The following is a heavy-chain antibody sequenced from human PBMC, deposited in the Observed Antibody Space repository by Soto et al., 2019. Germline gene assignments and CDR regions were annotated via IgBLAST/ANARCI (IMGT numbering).Heavy chain of an antibody. CDR3: ARQGVVREHWFDP. Sequence: QVQLVQSGAEVKKPGVSVRVSCKASGYTFTNYYIHWIRQAPGQGLEWMGVFNPRGGSATYAHKSQGRLIMTAHTSTSTVYREMSSLRSEDTAVYYCARQGVVREHWFDPWGQGTLVTVSS. CDR1: GYTFTNYY. D-gene: IGHD3-3*01. J-gene: IGHJ5*02. V-gene: IGHV1-46*01. CDR2: FNPRGGSA.